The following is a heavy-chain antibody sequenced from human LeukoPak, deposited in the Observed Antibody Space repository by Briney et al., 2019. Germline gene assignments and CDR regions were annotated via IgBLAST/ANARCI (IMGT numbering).Heavy chain of an antibody. CDR2: INPTGGST. CDR3: ATLQLERRVAYFDY. Sequence: ASVKVSCKASGYTFPSYFMHWVRQAPGQGLEWMGIINPTGGSTTYAQKFQGRVTMTRDTSTSTVYMELSSLRSDDTAVYYCATLQLERRVAYFDYWGQGTLVTVSS. J-gene: IGHJ4*02. V-gene: IGHV1-46*01. CDR1: GYTFPSYF. D-gene: IGHD1-1*01.